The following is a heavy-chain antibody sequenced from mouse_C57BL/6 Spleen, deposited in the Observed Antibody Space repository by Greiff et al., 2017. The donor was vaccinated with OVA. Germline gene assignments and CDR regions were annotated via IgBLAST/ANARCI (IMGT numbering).Heavy chain of an antibody. CDR1: GFTFSSYA. D-gene: IGHD1-1*01. V-gene: IGHV5-9-1*02. CDR2: ISSGGDYI. Sequence: EVQGVESGEGLVKPGGSLKLSCAASGFTFSSYAMSWVRQTPEKRLEWVAYISSGGDYIYYADTVKGRFTISRDNARNTLYLQMSSLKSEDTAMYYCTRESITTVVEDAMDYWGQGTSVTVSS. CDR3: TRESITTVVEDAMDY. J-gene: IGHJ4*01.